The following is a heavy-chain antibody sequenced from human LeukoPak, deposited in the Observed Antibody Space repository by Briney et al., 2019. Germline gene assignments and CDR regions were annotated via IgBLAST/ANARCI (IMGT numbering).Heavy chain of an antibody. J-gene: IGHJ4*02. D-gene: IGHD2-2*02. Sequence: GGSLRLSCAASGFTFSSYGMDWVRQAPGKGLEWVAFIRYDGSNKYYADSVKGRFTISRDNSKNTLYLQMNSLRAEDTAVYYCGADCSSTSCYTDYWGQGTLVTVSS. V-gene: IGHV3-30*02. CDR1: GFTFSSYG. CDR3: GADCSSTSCYTDY. CDR2: IRYDGSNK.